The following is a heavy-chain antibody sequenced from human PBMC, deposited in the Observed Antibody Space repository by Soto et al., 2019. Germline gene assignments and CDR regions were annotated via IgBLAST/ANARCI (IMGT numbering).Heavy chain of an antibody. Sequence: GGSLRVSCAASGFIVRSSDRSWVRQAPGKGLEWVSSIYNDGSTYYADSVKGRFTISRDNAKNTVYLQMNSLRAEDTAVYYCATVATNSYNWLDPWGQGTLVTVSS. CDR2: IYNDGST. J-gene: IGHJ5*02. D-gene: IGHD5-12*01. V-gene: IGHV3-66*01. CDR1: GFIVRSSD. CDR3: ATVATNSYNWLDP.